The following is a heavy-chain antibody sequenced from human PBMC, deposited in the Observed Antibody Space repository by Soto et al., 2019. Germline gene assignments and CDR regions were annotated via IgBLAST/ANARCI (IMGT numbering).Heavy chain of an antibody. Sequence: PGGSLRLSCAASGFTFSSYAMSWVRQAPGKGLEWVSAISGSGGSTYYADSVKGRFTISRDNSKNTLYLQMNSLRAEDTAVYYCAKVDCSGGSCYEEVYYFDYWGQGTLVTVSS. CDR2: ISGSGGST. CDR1: GFTFSSYA. V-gene: IGHV3-23*01. D-gene: IGHD2-15*01. J-gene: IGHJ4*02. CDR3: AKVDCSGGSCYEEVYYFDY.